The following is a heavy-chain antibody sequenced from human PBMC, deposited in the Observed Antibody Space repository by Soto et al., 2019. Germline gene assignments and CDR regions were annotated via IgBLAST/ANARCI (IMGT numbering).Heavy chain of an antibody. D-gene: IGHD2-8*01. CDR1: GYTFISYA. Sequence: GSVNVSFKTTGYTFISYAISWVRQAPGQGLEWMGGISPYNGNANYTEKVQGRVSTTTDTSTTTAYMELTSLTSDDTAIYYCARAISLIMAAPAYWGQGTLVTVSS. CDR3: ARAISLIMAAPAY. V-gene: IGHV1-18*04. J-gene: IGHJ4*02. CDR2: ISPYNGNA.